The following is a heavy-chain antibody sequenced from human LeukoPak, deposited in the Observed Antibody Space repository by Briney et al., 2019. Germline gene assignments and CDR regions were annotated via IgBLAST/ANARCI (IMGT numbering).Heavy chain of an antibody. D-gene: IGHD2-21*02. Sequence: GGSLRLSCAVSGFSFTNVWMNWVRQAPGKGLEWVSAISGSGGSTYYADSVKGRFTISRDNSKNTLYLQMNSLRAEDTAVYYCAKGAGWKGRYCGGDCYSDYWGQGTLVTVSS. J-gene: IGHJ4*02. CDR3: AKGAGWKGRYCGGDCYSDY. CDR1: GFSFTNVW. CDR2: ISGSGGST. V-gene: IGHV3-23*01.